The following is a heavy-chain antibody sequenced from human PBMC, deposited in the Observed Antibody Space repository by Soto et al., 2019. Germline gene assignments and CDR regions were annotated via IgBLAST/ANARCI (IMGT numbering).Heavy chain of an antibody. CDR2: MNPGSGDT. V-gene: IGHV1-8*01. CDR3: ARMATFGSLNWFDP. D-gene: IGHD3-16*01. CDR1: GYSFTNND. Sequence: ASVKVSCKASGYSFTNNDVSWVRQATGQGLEWMGWMNPGSGDTGYAQKFQGRVTMTRDISIATAYMGLSSLRSDDTAIYYCARMATFGSLNWFDPWGQGTQVTVSS. J-gene: IGHJ5*02.